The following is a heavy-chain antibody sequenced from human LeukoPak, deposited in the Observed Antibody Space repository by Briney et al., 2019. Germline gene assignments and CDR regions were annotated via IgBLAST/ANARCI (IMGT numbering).Heavy chain of an antibody. V-gene: IGHV3-33*01. CDR2: IWYDGGNK. D-gene: IGHD2-2*01. J-gene: IGHJ3*02. Sequence: GRSLRLSCAASGFTFSSYGMHWVRQAPGKGLEWVAVIWYDGGNKYYADSVKGRFTISRDNSKNTLYLQMNSLRAEDTAVYYCARDPGDMPSNAFDIWGQGTMVTVSS. CDR3: ARDPGDMPSNAFDI. CDR1: GFTFSSYG.